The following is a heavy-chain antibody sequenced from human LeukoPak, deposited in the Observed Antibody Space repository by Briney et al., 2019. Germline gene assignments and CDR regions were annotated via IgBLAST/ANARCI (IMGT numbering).Heavy chain of an antibody. Sequence: SETLSLTCAVYGGSFSGYYWSWIRQPPGKGLEWIGEINHSGSTNYNPSLKSRVTISVDTSKNQFSLKLSSVTAADTAVYYCARGASYDFWSGYYTFFDYWGQGTLVTVPS. CDR1: GGSFSGYY. CDR3: ARGASYDFWSGYYTFFDY. CDR2: INHSGST. J-gene: IGHJ4*02. V-gene: IGHV4-34*01. D-gene: IGHD3-3*01.